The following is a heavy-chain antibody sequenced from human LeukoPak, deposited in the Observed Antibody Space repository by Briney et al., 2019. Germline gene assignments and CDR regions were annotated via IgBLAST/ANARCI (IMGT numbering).Heavy chain of an antibody. D-gene: IGHD3-3*01. CDR3: AKDRPRGTIFNGEHYMDV. J-gene: IGHJ6*03. CDR1: GFTFSSYA. V-gene: IGHV3-23*01. CDR2: ISGSGGST. Sequence: GGSLRLSCAASGFTFSSYAMSWVRQAPGKGLEWVSAISGSGGSTYYADSVKGRFTISRDNSKNTLYLQMNSLRAEDTAVYYCAKDRPRGTIFNGEHYMDVWGKGTTVTVSS.